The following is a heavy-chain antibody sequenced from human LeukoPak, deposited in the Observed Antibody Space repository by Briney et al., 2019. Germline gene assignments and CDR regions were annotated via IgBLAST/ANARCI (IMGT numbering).Heavy chain of an antibody. J-gene: IGHJ3*02. CDR1: GFTFSTYG. CDR2: ISYDGTNK. CDR3: AKDRLCSSTSCSDAFDI. Sequence: GGSLRLSCAASGFTFSTYGMHWVRQAPGKGLEWVAVISYDGTNKYYADSVKGRFTISRDNSKNTLYLQMNSLRAEDTAVYYCAKDRLCSSTSCSDAFDIWGQGTMVTVSS. V-gene: IGHV3-30*18. D-gene: IGHD2-2*01.